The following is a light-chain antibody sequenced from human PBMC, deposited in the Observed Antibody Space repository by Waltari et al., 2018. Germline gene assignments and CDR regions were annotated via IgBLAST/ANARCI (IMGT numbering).Light chain of an antibody. CDR2: WAS. Sequence: DIVMTQSPDSLAVSLGEMATINCKSSHSVLHSSDNKNYLTWYQQKPGQSPKVLIYWASTRESGVPDRFSGSGSGTDFTLTISSLQAEDVAVYYCQQYYSSPITFGQGTRLEIK. J-gene: IGKJ5*01. CDR3: QQYYSSPIT. V-gene: IGKV4-1*01. CDR1: HSVLHSSDNKNY.